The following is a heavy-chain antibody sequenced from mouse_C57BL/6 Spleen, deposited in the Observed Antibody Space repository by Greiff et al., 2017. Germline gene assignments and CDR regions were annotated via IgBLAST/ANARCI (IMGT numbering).Heavy chain of an antibody. J-gene: IGHJ1*03. CDR3: ATREDGGWCFDV. Sequence: VQLQQPGAELVMPGASVKLSCKASGYTFTSYWMHWVKQRPGQGLEWIGEIDPSDSYTNYNQKFKGKSTLTVDKSSSTAYMQLSSLTSEDSAVYYCATREDGGWCFDVWGTGTTVTVSS. CDR2: IDPSDSYT. CDR1: GYTFTSYW. V-gene: IGHV1-69*01.